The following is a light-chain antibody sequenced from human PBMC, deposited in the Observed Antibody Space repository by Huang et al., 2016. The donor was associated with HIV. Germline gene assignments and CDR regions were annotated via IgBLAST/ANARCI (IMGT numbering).Light chain of an antibody. V-gene: IGKV3-15*01. CDR2: EAS. J-gene: IGKJ4*01. Sequence: EIVMTQSPATLSVSPGERATLSCRASQNIGGSVAWYQKKPGQAPRRLIYEASTRATGIPAMFSGSESGTDFTLTISSLQSEDFAVYYCQQYNDWSAVTFGGGTKVEI. CDR3: QQYNDWSAVT. CDR1: QNIGGS.